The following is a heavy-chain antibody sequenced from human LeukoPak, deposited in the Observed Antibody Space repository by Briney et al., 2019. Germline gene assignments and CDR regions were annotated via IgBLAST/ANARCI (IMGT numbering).Heavy chain of an antibody. CDR2: ISSSGSTI. D-gene: IGHD3-9*01. V-gene: IGHV3-48*03. CDR1: GFTFSSYE. CDR3: AREPPLSPDYDILTGPPAYYMDV. J-gene: IGHJ6*03. Sequence: PGGSLRLSCAASGFTFSSYEMNWVRQAPGKGLEWVSYISSSGSTIYYADSVKGRFTISRDNAKNSLYLQMNSLRAEDTAVYYCAREPPLSPDYDILTGPPAYYMDVWGKGTTVTISS.